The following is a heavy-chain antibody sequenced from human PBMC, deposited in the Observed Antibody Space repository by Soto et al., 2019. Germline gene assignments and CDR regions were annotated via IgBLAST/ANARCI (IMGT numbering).Heavy chain of an antibody. J-gene: IGHJ4*02. Sequence: PGGSLRLSCAASGFTFGSYAMSWVRQAPGKGLEWVSAISGSGGSTYYADSVKGRFTISRDNSKNTLYLQMNSLRAEDTAVYYCARPLLEYTAAAGVDYWGQGTLVTVSS. CDR2: ISGSGGST. CDR3: ARPLLEYTAAAGVDY. CDR1: GFTFGSYA. D-gene: IGHD6-13*01. V-gene: IGHV3-23*01.